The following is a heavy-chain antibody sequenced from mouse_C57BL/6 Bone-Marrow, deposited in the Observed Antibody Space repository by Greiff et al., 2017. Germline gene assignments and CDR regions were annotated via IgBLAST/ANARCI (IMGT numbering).Heavy chain of an antibody. J-gene: IGHJ3*01. V-gene: IGHV5-16*01. D-gene: IGHD2-14*01. Sequence: EVKLVESEGGLVQPGSSMKLSCTASGFTFSDYYMAWVRQVPEKGLEWVANINYDGSSTYYLDSLKSRFIISRDNAKNILYLQMSSLKSEDTATYYCARDGIGGFAYWGQGTLVTVSA. CDR2: INYDGSST. CDR1: GFTFSDYY. CDR3: ARDGIGGFAY.